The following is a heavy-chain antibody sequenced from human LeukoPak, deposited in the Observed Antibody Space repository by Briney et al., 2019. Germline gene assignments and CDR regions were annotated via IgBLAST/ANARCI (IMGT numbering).Heavy chain of an antibody. V-gene: IGHV1-18*01. Sequence: ASVKVSCKASGYTFTSYGISWVRQAPGQGLEWMGWISAYNGNTNYAQKLQGRVTMTTDTSTSTAYMELRSLRSDDTAVYYCARAHPDCSSTSCLPYYFDYWGQGTLVTVSS. D-gene: IGHD2-2*01. CDR1: GYTFTSYG. J-gene: IGHJ4*02. CDR3: ARAHPDCSSTSCLPYYFDY. CDR2: ISAYNGNT.